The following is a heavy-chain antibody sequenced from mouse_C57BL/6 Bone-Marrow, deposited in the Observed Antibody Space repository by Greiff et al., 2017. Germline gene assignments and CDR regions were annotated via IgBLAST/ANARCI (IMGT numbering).Heavy chain of an antibody. CDR2: IYPRSGNT. CDR3: AKSSTKDY. J-gene: IGHJ2*01. Sequence: VQLQQSGAELARPGASVKLSCKASGYTFTSYGISWVKQRTGQGLEWIGEIYPRSGNTYYNEKFKGKATLTADQSSSTAYMWLRSLRAGNCAVYFWAKSSTKDYWGQGTTLTVSS. D-gene: IGHD5-1*01. V-gene: IGHV1-81*01. CDR1: GYTFTSYG.